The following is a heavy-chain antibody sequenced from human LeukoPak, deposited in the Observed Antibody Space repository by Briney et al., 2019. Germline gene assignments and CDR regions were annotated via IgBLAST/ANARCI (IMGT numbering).Heavy chain of an antibody. J-gene: IGHJ4*02. V-gene: IGHV3-49*05. Sequence: NPGGSLRLSCTASGFTFGDYAMSWFRQAPGKGLEWVGFIRSKAYGGTTEYAASVKGRFTISRDDSKSIAYLQMNSLKTEDTAVYYCTRRFSSSSGPQGEFFDYWGQGTLVTVSS. D-gene: IGHD6-6*01. CDR1: GFTFGDYA. CDR2: IRSKAYGGTT. CDR3: TRRFSSSSGPQGEFFDY.